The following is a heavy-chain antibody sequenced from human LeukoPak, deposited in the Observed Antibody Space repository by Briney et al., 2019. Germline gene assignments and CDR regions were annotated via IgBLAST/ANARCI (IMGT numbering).Heavy chain of an antibody. CDR2: IYYSGST. J-gene: IGHJ4*02. V-gene: IGHV4-59*01. CDR1: GGSISRNY. Sequence: SETLSLTCTVSGGSISRNYWNWIRQPPGKGLEWIGYIYYSGSTNYNPSLKSRVTISVDTSKNQFSLKLSSVTAADTAVYYCASLTLDYGDYWGQGTLVTVSS. CDR3: ASLTLDYGDY.